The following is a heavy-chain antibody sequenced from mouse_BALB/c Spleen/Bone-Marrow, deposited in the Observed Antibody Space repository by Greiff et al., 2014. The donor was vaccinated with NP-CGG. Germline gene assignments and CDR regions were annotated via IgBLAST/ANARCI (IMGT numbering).Heavy chain of an antibody. D-gene: IGHD4-1*01. J-gene: IGHJ2*01. CDR3: ARSLGRFDY. V-gene: IGHV3-8*02. CDR1: GDSITSGY. CDR2: ISYTGNT. Sequence: ESGPSLVKPSQTLSLTCSVTGDSITSGYWNWIRKFPGNELEYMGYISYTGNTYYNPSLKSRISIARDTSKNQYYLQLHSVTTEDTATYFCARSLGRFDYWGQGATLTVSS.